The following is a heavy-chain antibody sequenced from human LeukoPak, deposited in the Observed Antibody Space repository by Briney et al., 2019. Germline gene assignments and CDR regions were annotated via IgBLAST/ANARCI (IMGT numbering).Heavy chain of an antibody. Sequence: GASVKVSCTASGYTFTDYYMHWVRQAPGQGLEWMGWINPNSGGTNYTQKFQGRVTMTRDTSISTAYMELSSLRSDDTAVYYCASRGIAMAGQRFDPWGQGTLVTVSS. J-gene: IGHJ5*02. CDR3: ASRGIAMAGQRFDP. V-gene: IGHV1-2*02. CDR2: INPNSGGT. CDR1: GYTFTDYY. D-gene: IGHD6-19*01.